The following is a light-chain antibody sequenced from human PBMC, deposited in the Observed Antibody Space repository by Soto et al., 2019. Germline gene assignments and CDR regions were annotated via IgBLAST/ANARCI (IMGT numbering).Light chain of an antibody. J-gene: IGLJ7*01. CDR3: SSYSSPTTYIL. CDR2: EVT. CDR1: NSDIGTYNY. V-gene: IGLV2-14*01. Sequence: QSALTQPASVSGSPGQSITISCTGSNSDIGTYNYVSWYQQHPGKAPKLIIYEVTNRPSEVSDRFSGSKSGNTASLTISGLQSEDEAFYHCSSYSSPTTYILFGGGTQLTVL.